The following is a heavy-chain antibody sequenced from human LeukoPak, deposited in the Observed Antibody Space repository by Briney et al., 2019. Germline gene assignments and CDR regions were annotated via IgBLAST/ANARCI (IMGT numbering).Heavy chain of an antibody. Sequence: PSETLSLTCTVSGGSISSYYWSWIRQPPGKGLEWIGYIYYSGSTNYNPSLKSRVTVSVDTSKNQFSLKLSSVTAADTAVYYCARQAEGYSGSYWSDYWGQGTLVTVSS. V-gene: IGHV4-59*01. CDR3: ARQAEGYSGSYWSDY. CDR2: IYYSGST. CDR1: GGSISSYY. D-gene: IGHD1-26*01. J-gene: IGHJ4*02.